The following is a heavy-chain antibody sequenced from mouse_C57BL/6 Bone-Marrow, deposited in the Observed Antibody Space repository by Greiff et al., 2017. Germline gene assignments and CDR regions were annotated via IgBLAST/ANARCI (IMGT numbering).Heavy chain of an antibody. D-gene: IGHD2-3*01. CDR1: GYSITSGYD. J-gene: IGHJ1*03. CDR2: ISYSGST. V-gene: IGHV3-1*01. CDR3: ARDDGYYCSFDV. Sequence: EVQLQQSGPGMVKPSQSLSLTCTVTGYSITSGYDWHWIRHFPGNKLEWMGYISYSGSTNYNPSLKSRISITHDTSKNHFFLKLNSVTTEDTATYYCARDDGYYCSFDVWGTGTTVTVSS.